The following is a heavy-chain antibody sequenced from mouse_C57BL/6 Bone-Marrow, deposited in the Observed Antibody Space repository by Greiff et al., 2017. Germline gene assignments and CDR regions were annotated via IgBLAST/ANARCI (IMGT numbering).Heavy chain of an antibody. CDR2: IRNKANGYTT. V-gene: IGHV7-3*01. J-gene: IGHJ4*01. CDR3: ARYMGGPFYAMDY. Sequence: EVQLQESGGGLVQPGGSLSLSCAASGFTFTDYYMSWVRQPPGKALEWLGFIRNKANGYTTEYSASVKGRFTISRDNAQSILYLQMNALRAEDSATYYCARYMGGPFYAMDYWGQGTSVTVSS. CDR1: GFTFTDYY.